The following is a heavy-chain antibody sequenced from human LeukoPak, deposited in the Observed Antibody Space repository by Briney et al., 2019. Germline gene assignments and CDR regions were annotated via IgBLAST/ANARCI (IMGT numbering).Heavy chain of an antibody. V-gene: IGHV3-23*01. D-gene: IGHD2-21*01. CDR3: AKGLGGATRAMDV. CDR2: ISGSGTNT. Sequence: GGSLRLSCAAYGFTFSSYAMIWVRQAPGKGLEWVSSISGSGTNTYYADAVEGRFTISRDTPKSTLFLQMSSLRPEDTAVYYCAKGLGGATRAMDVWGQGTTVTVSS. CDR1: GFTFSSYA. J-gene: IGHJ6*02.